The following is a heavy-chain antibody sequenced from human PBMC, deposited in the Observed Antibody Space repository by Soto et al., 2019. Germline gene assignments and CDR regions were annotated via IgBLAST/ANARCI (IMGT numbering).Heavy chain of an antibody. J-gene: IGHJ4*02. CDR1: GFTFSTYW. CDR3: TRSISYCSSSSCYGGFDY. V-gene: IGHV3-74*01. Sequence: PGGSLRLSCAACGFTFSTYWMHWVRQALGEGLVGVSRINIDGSRTNYADSVKGRFAISRDNAKNTLYLQLNSLRPEDTAVYYCTRSISYCSSSSCYGGFDYWGQGALVTVSS. CDR2: INIDGSRT. D-gene: IGHD2-2*01.